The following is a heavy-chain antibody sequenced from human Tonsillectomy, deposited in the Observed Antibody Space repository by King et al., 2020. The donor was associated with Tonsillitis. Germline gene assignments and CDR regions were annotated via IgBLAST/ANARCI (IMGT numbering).Heavy chain of an antibody. CDR3: ARSRPGSSWYGGDY. V-gene: IGHV3-30*03. CDR2: ISYDGDNE. CDR1: GFTFSSYG. J-gene: IGHJ4*02. D-gene: IGHD6-13*01. Sequence: VQLVESGGGVVQPGRSLRLSCAASGFTFSSYGMHWVRQAPGKGLEGLAVISYDGDNEYHADSVKGRFTISRDNSKNTLYLEMTSLRAEDTAVYFCARSRPGSSWYGGDYWGQGTLVTVSS.